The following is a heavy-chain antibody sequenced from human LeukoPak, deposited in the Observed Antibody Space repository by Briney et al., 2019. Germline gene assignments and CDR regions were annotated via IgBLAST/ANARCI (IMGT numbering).Heavy chain of an antibody. CDR3: AKRKYYDSSGYSDF. CDR1: GFTFSNYA. CDR2: ISGSGGST. Sequence: GGSLRLSCAASGFTFSNYAMNWVRQAPGKGLEWVSTISGSGGSTYYADSVKGRFTISRDNSKNTLYLHMNSLRAEDTAVYFCAKRKYYDSSGYSDFWGQGTLVTVSS. V-gene: IGHV3-23*01. J-gene: IGHJ4*02. D-gene: IGHD3-22*01.